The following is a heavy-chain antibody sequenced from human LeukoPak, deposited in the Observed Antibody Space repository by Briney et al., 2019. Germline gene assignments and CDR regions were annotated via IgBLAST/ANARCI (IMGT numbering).Heavy chain of an antibody. CDR3: ASSLAVAGTEADY. Sequence: GASVKVSCKASGGTFSSYAISWVRQAPGQGLEWMGGIIPILGTANYAQKFQGRVTITADKSTSTAYRELSSLRSEDTAVYYCASSLAVAGTEADYWGQGTLVTVSS. CDR1: GGTFSSYA. V-gene: IGHV1-69*06. D-gene: IGHD6-19*01. CDR2: IIPILGTA. J-gene: IGHJ4*02.